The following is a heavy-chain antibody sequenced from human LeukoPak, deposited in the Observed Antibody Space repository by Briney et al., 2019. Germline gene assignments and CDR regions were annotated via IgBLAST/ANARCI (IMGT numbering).Heavy chain of an antibody. J-gene: IGHJ5*02. CDR3: AREVGYSTSWYGRFDP. V-gene: IGHV1-2*05. D-gene: IGHD6-13*01. CDR1: GYTFTVNY. CDR2: ISPNSGVP. Sequence: ASVKVSCKASGYTFTVNYIHWVRQAPGQGLEWLGRISPNSGVPNYAQKFQGRVTITRDTSVNTVYMELNGLTSDDTGAYYCAREVGYSTSWYGRFDPWGQGTVVTVSS.